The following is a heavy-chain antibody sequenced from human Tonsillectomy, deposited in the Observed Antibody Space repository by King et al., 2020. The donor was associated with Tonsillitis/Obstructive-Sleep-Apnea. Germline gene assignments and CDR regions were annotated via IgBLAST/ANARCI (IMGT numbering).Heavy chain of an antibody. V-gene: IGHV3-48*02. CDR3: ARDCCAMRNDEYFQH. D-gene: IGHD2-2*01. CDR1: GFTFSSYG. Sequence: EQLVQSGGGLVQPGGSLRLSCAASGFTFSSYGMNWVRQAPGKGLEWVSYISGSSSAIEYADSVKGLFTISRDNANNSLYLQMSSLRDEETAVYYCARDCCAMRNDEYFQHWGQGTLVTVSS. J-gene: IGHJ1*01. CDR2: ISGSSSAI.